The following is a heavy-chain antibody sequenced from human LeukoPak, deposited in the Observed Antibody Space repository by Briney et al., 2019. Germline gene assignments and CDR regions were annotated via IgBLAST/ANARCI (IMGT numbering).Heavy chain of an antibody. V-gene: IGHV3-23*01. CDR2: ISGSGGST. CDR3: AKEAVDYDILTGYYTTGYFDY. J-gene: IGHJ4*02. CDR1: GFTFSSYA. Sequence: GSLRLSCAASGFTFSSYAMSWVRQAPGKGLEWVSAISGSGGSTYYADSVKGRFTISRDNSKNTLYPQMSSLRAEDTAVYYCAKEAVDYDILTGYYTTGYFDYWGQGTLVTVSS. D-gene: IGHD3-9*01.